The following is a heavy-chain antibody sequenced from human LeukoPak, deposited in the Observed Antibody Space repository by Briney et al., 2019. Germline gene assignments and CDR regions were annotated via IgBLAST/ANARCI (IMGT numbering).Heavy chain of an antibody. D-gene: IGHD5-12*01. CDR3: ARGPSGYHNT. V-gene: IGHV3-64*01. Sequence: QAGGSLRLSCAASGFTFSSYAMHWVRQAPGKGLEYVSAISSNGGSTYYANSAKGRFTISRDNSKNTLYLQMGSLRAEDTAVYYCARGPSGYHNTGGQGTLVTVSS. J-gene: IGHJ4*02. CDR1: GFTFSSYA. CDR2: ISSNGGST.